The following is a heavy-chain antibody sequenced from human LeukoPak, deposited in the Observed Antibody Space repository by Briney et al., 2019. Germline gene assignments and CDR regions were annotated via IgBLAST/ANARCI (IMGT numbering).Heavy chain of an antibody. Sequence: GGSLRLSCAASGFTFSSYGMHWVRQAPGKGLEWVAVISYDGSNKYYADSVKGRFTISRDNSKNTLGLQMKRLRAEDTAVYYCAKDEGPYGHSDSKLDYWGQGTLVTVSS. CDR3: AKDEGPYGHSDSKLDY. D-gene: IGHD3-10*01. V-gene: IGHV3-30*18. J-gene: IGHJ4*02. CDR2: ISYDGSNK. CDR1: GFTFSSYG.